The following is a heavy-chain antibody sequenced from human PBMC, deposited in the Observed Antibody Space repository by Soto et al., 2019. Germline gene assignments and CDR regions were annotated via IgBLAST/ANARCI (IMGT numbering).Heavy chain of an antibody. CDR1: GFTFSSCE. J-gene: IGHJ4*02. Sequence: LRLSCAASGFTFSSCEMNWVRQAPGKGLEWVSYISSSGSAIYYADSVKGRFTISRDNAKNSLYLQMNSLRAEDTAVYYCAREFYVSGSYRYIAFDHWGQGTLVTVSS. D-gene: IGHD3-16*02. CDR3: AREFYVSGSYRYIAFDH. CDR2: ISSSGSAI. V-gene: IGHV3-48*03.